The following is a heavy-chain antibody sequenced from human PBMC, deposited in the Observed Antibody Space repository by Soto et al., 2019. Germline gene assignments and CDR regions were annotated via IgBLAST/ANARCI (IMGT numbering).Heavy chain of an antibody. CDR3: AKDLLRYFDWSPLDY. CDR1: GVTFTNYG. V-gene: IGHV3-30*18. CDR2: FSYDGSNK. Sequence: QVQLVESGGGVVQPGRCLRFSCAASGVTFTNYGMHWVRQAPGKGLEWVAVFSYDGSNKYYADSVKGRFTISRDNSKNTLYLQMNSLRAEDTAVYYCAKDLLRYFDWSPLDYWGQGTLVTVSS. J-gene: IGHJ4*02. D-gene: IGHD3-9*01.